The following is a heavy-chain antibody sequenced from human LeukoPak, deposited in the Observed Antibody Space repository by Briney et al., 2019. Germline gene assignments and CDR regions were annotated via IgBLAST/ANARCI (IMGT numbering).Heavy chain of an antibody. D-gene: IGHD3-22*01. CDR3: ARGSSGEYFQH. J-gene: IGHJ1*01. CDR2: IYYSGST. CDR1: GGSISSGGYY. V-gene: IGHV4-31*03. Sequence: SQTLSLTCTVSGGSISSGGYYWSWIRQHPGKGLEWIGYIYYSGSTYYNPSLKSRVTVSVDTSKNQFSLKLSSVTAADTAVYYCARGSSGEYFQHWGQGTLVTVSS.